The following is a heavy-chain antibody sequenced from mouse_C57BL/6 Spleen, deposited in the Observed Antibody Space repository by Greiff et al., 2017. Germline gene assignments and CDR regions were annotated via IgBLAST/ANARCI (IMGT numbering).Heavy chain of an antibody. CDR3: RRTSDYYAMDY. V-gene: IGHV1-61*01. Sequence: QVQLQQPGAELVRPGSSVKLSCKASGYTFTSSWMDWVKQRPGQGLEWIGNIYPSDSETYYNQKFKDKATLTVDKSSSTAYMQLSSLTSEDSAVYYCRRTSDYYAMDYWGQGTSVTVSS. CDR1: GYTFTSSW. J-gene: IGHJ4*01. CDR2: IYPSDSET.